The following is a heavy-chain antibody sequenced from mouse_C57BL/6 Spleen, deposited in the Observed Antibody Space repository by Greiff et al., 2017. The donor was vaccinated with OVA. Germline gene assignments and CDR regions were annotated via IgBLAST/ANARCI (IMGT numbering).Heavy chain of an antibody. Sequence: VQLVESGAELVRPGTSVKVSCKASGYAFTNYLIEWVKQRPGQGLEWIGVINPGSGGTNYNEKFKGKATLTADKSSSTAYMQLSSLTSEDSAVYFCARGSLYAMDHWGQGTSVTVSS. J-gene: IGHJ4*01. CDR2: INPGSGGT. D-gene: IGHD1-1*02. V-gene: IGHV1-54*01. CDR3: ARGSLYAMDH. CDR1: GYAFTNYL.